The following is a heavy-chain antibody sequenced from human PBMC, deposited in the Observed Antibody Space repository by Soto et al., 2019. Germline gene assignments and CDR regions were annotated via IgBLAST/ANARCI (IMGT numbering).Heavy chain of an antibody. Sequence: ASVKVSCKASGYTFTSYGISWVRQAPGKGLEWMGCIDPDDGKTNYAQKLQGRVTMTEDTSTDTAYMELSSLRSEDTAVYYCATPQLELRFDAFDIWGQGTMVTVSS. CDR3: ATPQLELRFDAFDI. J-gene: IGHJ3*02. V-gene: IGHV1-18*01. CDR2: IDPDDGKT. CDR1: GYTFTSYG. D-gene: IGHD1-7*01.